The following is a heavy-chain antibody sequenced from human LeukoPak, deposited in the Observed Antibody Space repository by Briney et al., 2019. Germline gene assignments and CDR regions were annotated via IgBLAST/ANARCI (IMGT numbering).Heavy chain of an antibody. CDR1: GFTFSSYA. V-gene: IGHV3-30-3*01. CDR3: ARDREDGYNYYLDY. J-gene: IGHJ4*02. CDR2: ISYDGSNK. Sequence: PGGSLRLSCAASGFTFSSYAMHWVRQAPGKGLEWVAVISYDGSNKYYADSVKGRFTISRDNSKNTLYLQMNSLRAEDTAVYYCARDREDGYNYYLDYWGQGTLVTVSS. D-gene: IGHD5-24*01.